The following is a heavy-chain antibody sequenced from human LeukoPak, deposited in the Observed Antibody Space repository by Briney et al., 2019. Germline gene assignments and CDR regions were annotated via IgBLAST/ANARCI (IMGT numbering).Heavy chain of an antibody. CDR2: IYYSGST. D-gene: IGHD3-22*01. Sequence: SETLSLTCTVSGGSISSSSFYWGWIRQPPGKGLEWIGTIYYSGSTYYNPSLKSRVTISVDTSKNQFSLKLSSVTAADTAVYYCATGYYDSSGYYRGDAFDIWGQGTMVTVSS. CDR1: GGSISSSSFY. V-gene: IGHV4-39*07. CDR3: ATGYYDSSGYYRGDAFDI. J-gene: IGHJ3*02.